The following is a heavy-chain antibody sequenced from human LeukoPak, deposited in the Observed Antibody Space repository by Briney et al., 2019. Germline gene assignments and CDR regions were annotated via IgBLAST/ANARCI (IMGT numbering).Heavy chain of an antibody. CDR1: GFTFSSYS. CDR2: ISSSSSTI. D-gene: IGHD4-17*01. V-gene: IGHV3-48*02. J-gene: IGHJ3*02. Sequence: GGSLRLSCAASGFTFSSYSMNWARQAPGKGLEWVSYISSSSSTIYYADSVKGRFTISRDNAKNSMYLQMNSLRDEDTAVYYCARGVTTVNVFDIWGQGTMVTVSS. CDR3: ARGVTTVNVFDI.